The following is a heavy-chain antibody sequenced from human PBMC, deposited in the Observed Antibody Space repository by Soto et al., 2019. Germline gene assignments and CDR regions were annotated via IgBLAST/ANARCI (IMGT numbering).Heavy chain of an antibody. D-gene: IGHD3-16*02. CDR3: ASGSHGTFGGVIAPLGDYYGMDV. J-gene: IGHJ6*02. V-gene: IGHV4-34*01. CDR2: INHSGST. Sequence: QPPGKWLEWIGEINHSGSTNYNPSLKSRVTISVDTSKNQFSLKLSSVTAADTAVYYCASGSHGTFGGVIAPLGDYYGMDVWGQGTTVTVSS.